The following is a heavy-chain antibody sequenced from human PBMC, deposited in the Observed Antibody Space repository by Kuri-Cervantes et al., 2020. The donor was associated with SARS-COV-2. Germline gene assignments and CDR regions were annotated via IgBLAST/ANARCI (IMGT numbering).Heavy chain of an antibody. CDR3: VRDGDHWNFDY. D-gene: IGHD1-1*01. V-gene: IGHV3-21*01. CDR1: GFTFSSYA. CDR2: ISSSSSYI. J-gene: IGHJ4*02. Sequence: GGSLRLSCAASGFTFSSYAMHWVRQAPGKGLEWVSSISSSSSYIYYADSVKGRFTISRDKAKYSLFLQMNSLRAEGTAVYYCVRDGDHWNFDYWGQGTLVTVSS.